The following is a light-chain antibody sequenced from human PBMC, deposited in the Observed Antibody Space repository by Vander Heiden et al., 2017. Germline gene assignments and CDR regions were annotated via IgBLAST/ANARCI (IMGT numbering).Light chain of an antibody. CDR2: QDS. J-gene: IGLJ3*02. Sequence: SYELTQPPSVSVSPGPTASITCSGDKLGDKYACWYQQKPGQSPVLVIYQDSKRPSGIPERFSGSNSGNTATLTISGTQARDEADYYCQAWDSSSWVFGGGTKLTVL. V-gene: IGLV3-1*01. CDR3: QAWDSSSWV. CDR1: KLGDKY.